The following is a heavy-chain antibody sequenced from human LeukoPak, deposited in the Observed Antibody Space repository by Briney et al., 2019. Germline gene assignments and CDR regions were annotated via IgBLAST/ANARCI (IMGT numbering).Heavy chain of an antibody. CDR1: GFTFSSYW. CDR2: INSDGSST. CDR3: ARTGRAVRGVLDY. Sequence: TGGSLRLSCAASGFTFSSYWMHWVRQAPGKGLVWVSRINSDGSSTSYADSVKGRFTISRDNAKNTLYLQMNSLRAEDTAVYYCARTGRAVRGVLDYWGQGTLVTVSS. D-gene: IGHD3-10*01. V-gene: IGHV3-74*01. J-gene: IGHJ4*02.